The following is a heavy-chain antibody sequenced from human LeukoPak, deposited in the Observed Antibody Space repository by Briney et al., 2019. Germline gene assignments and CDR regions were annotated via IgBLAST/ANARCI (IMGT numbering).Heavy chain of an antibody. J-gene: IGHJ3*02. D-gene: IGHD3-22*01. V-gene: IGHV5-51*01. CDR2: IYPGASDT. CDR3: ARGDSDYYDSSGYYDDAFDI. CDR1: GYIFTNYW. Sequence: GESLKISCKGSGYIFTNYWIGWVRQMPGKGLEWMGIIYPGASDTRYSPSFQGQVTISADKSISTAYLQWSSLKASDTAMYYCARGDSDYYDSSGYYDDAFDIWGQGTMVTVSS.